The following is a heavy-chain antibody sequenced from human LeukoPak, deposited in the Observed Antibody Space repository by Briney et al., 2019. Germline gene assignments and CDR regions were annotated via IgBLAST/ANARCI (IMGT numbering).Heavy chain of an antibody. D-gene: IGHD4-17*01. CDR3: ARDPNGDYVGAFDT. CDR2: IRSSGLNT. J-gene: IGHJ3*02. V-gene: IGHV3-23*01. Sequence: PGGSLRLSCAASGFTFTNFAMMWVRQTPGKGLELVSTIRSSGLNTYSADSVKDRFTISRDDSKNTLYLQMNRLRAEDTGVYYCARDPNGDYVGAFDTWGRGTVVTVSS. CDR1: GFTFTNFA.